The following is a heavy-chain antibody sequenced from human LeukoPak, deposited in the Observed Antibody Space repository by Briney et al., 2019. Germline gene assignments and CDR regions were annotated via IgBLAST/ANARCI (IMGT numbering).Heavy chain of an antibody. CDR2: IGPYNGNT. J-gene: IGHJ4*02. D-gene: IGHD3-10*01. CDR1: VYTFTSYG. CDR3: ARDQDSLVRGVIGY. Sequence: GASVKVSCKASVYTFTSYGISWVRQAPGQGLEWMGWIGPYNGNTNYAQNLQGRVTMTTDTSTSTAYMELGSLRSDDTAVYYCARDQDSLVRGVIGYWGQGTLVTVSS. V-gene: IGHV1-18*01.